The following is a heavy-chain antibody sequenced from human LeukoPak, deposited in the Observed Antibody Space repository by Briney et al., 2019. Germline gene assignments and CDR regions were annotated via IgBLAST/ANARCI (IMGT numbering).Heavy chain of an antibody. CDR2: ISSSSSYI. J-gene: IGHJ5*02. D-gene: IGHD3-10*01. CDR1: GFTFSSYS. CDR3: ARDYGYYGSVSYH. V-gene: IGHV3-21*01. Sequence: GSLRLSCAASGFTFSSYSMNWVRPAPGKGLGWVSSISSSSSYIYYADSVKGRFTLSRDNAKISLYVQMNSLRAEDTAVYYCARDYGYYGSVSYHWGQGTLVSVPT.